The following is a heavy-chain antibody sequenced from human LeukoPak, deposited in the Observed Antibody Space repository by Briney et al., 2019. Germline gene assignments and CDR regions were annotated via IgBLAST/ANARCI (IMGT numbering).Heavy chain of an antibody. Sequence: ASVKVSCKASGYTFTSYGISWVRQAPGQGLEWMGWISAYNGNTNYAQKLQGRVTMTTDTSTSTAYMELRSLRSDDTAVYYCARDVATYYYDSGDAFDIWGQGTMVTVSS. CDR2: ISAYNGNT. D-gene: IGHD3-22*01. CDR1: GYTFTSYG. V-gene: IGHV1-18*01. J-gene: IGHJ3*02. CDR3: ARDVATYYYDSGDAFDI.